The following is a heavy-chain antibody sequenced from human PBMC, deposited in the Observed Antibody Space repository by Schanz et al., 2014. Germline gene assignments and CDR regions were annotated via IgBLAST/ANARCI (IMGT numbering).Heavy chain of an antibody. CDR2: INQSGDT. V-gene: IGHV4-34*01. CDR1: GGSFSGYY. Sequence: QVQLQQWGAGLLKPSETLSLTCAVSGGSFSGYYWSWIRQPPDTGLEWIGEINQSGDTNYNPSLKSRATISVDTSTNQFSLKLRSVTAADTAVYYCARLYCSTPGCYVSPNGFAKDYWGQGTLVTVSS. CDR3: ARLYCSTPGCYVSPNGFAKDY. J-gene: IGHJ4*02. D-gene: IGHD2-2*01.